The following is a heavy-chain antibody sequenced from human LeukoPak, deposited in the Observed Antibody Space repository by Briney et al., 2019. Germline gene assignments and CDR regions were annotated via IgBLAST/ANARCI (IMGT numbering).Heavy chain of an antibody. D-gene: IGHD6-19*01. V-gene: IGHV1-46*01. CDR2: INPSGGST. CDR3: ARGGGAGIAVADTSGAFDI. CDR1: GYTFTSYY. Sequence: GASVKVSCKASGYTFTSYYMHWVRQAPGQGLEWMGIINPSGGSTSYAQKFQGRVTVTRDTSTSTVYMELSSLRSEDTAVYYCARGGGAGIAVADTSGAFDIWGQGTMVTVSS. J-gene: IGHJ3*02.